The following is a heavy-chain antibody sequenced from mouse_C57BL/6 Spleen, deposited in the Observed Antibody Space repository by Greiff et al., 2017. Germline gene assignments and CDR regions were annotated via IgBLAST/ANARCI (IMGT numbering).Heavy chain of an antibody. J-gene: IGHJ4*01. CDR2: IWSGGST. V-gene: IGHV2-4*01. D-gene: IGHD2-2*01. CDR1: GFSLTSYG. CDR3: AKEAWLRRRDNAMDY. Sequence: VQGVESGPGLVQPSQSLSITCTVSGFSLTSYGVHWVRQPPGKGLEWLGVIWSGGSTDYNAAFISRLSISKDNSKGQVFFKMNSLQADDTAIYYCAKEAWLRRRDNAMDYWGQGTSLTVSS.